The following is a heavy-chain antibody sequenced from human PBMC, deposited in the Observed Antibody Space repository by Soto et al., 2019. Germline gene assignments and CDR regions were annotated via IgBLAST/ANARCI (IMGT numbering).Heavy chain of an antibody. J-gene: IGHJ6*02. Sequence: QVQLVESGGGLVKPGWSLRLSCAASGFTFSDYYMSWIRQAPGKGLEWVSYISSSGSTIYYADSVKGRFTISRDNAQNSLYLQMNSLRAEDTAVYYCARELAGNTLYPYHGMDVWGHGTTVTVSS. CDR3: ARELAGNTLYPYHGMDV. V-gene: IGHV3-11*01. CDR2: ISSSGSTI. D-gene: IGHD1-7*01. CDR1: GFTFSDYY.